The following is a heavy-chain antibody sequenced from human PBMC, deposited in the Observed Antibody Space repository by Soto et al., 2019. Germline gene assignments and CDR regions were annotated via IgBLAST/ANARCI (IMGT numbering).Heavy chain of an antibody. CDR2: IYHSGST. J-gene: IGHJ4*02. Sequence: QLQLQESGSGLVKPSQTLSLTCAVSGGSISSGGYSWSWIRQPPGKGLEWIGYIYHSGSTYYSPSLKRRVTISVDRSKNQFSLKLSSVTAADTAVYYCARENNVLPGGYFDYWGQGTLVTVSS. CDR3: ARENNVLPGGYFDY. CDR1: GGSISSGGYS. D-gene: IGHD3-10*01. V-gene: IGHV4-30-2*01.